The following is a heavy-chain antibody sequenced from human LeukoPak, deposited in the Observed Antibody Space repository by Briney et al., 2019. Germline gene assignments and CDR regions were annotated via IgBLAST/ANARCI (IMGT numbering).Heavy chain of an antibody. V-gene: IGHV4-39*07. CDR1: GGSISSSSYY. CDR3: ARIQLSRTYYYYYYMDV. J-gene: IGHJ6*03. CDR2: INHSGST. Sequence: SETLSLTCTVSGGSISSSSYYWGWIRQPPGKGLEWIGEINHSGSTNYNPSLKSRVTISVDTSKNQFSLKLSSVTAADTAVYYCARIQLSRTYYYYYYMDVWGKGTTVTISS. D-gene: IGHD5-18*01.